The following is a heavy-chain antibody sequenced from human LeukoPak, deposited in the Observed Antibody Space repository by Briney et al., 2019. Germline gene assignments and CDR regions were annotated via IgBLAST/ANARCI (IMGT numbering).Heavy chain of an antibody. CDR1: GGSISSYY. D-gene: IGHD6-19*01. J-gene: IGHJ4*02. CDR2: IYHSGST. V-gene: IGHV4-59*01. CDR3: ARSLAVAGSSDY. Sequence: PSETLSLTCTVSGGSISSYYWSWIRQPPGKGLEWIGYIYHSGSTNYNPSLKSRVTISVDTSKNQFSLKLSSVTAADTAVYYCARSLAVAGSSDYWGQGTLVTVSS.